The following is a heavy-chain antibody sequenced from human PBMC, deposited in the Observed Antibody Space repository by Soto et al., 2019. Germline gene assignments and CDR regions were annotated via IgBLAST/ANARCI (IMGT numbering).Heavy chain of an antibody. Sequence: PSETLSLTCAVYGGSFSGYYWSWIRQPPGKGLEWIGEINHSGSTNYNPSLKSRVTISVDTSKNQFSLKLSSVTAADTAVYYCARGGRYFDWLLKSPHDYWGQGTLVTVSS. J-gene: IGHJ4*02. D-gene: IGHD3-9*01. CDR1: GGSFSGYY. V-gene: IGHV4-34*01. CDR3: ARGGRYFDWLLKSPHDY. CDR2: INHSGST.